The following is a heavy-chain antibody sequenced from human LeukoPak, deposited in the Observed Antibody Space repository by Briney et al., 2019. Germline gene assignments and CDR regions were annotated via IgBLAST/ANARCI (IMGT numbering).Heavy chain of an antibody. Sequence: LSGGSLRLSCTASGFTFGDYAMSWVRQAPGKGLEWVGFIRSKAYGGTTEYAASVKGRFTISRDDSKSIAYLQMNSLKTEDTAVYYCTTGIPTVTTSLKIWFDPWGQGTLVTVSS. J-gene: IGHJ5*02. CDR3: TTGIPTVTTSLKIWFDP. CDR1: GFTFGDYA. D-gene: IGHD4-17*01. V-gene: IGHV3-49*04. CDR2: IRSKAYGGTT.